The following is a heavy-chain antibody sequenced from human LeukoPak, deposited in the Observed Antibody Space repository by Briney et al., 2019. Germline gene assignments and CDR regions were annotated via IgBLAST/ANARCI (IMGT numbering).Heavy chain of an antibody. CDR2: IYTSGST. D-gene: IGHD1-1*01. CDR1: DGSISGYY. Sequence: SETLSLTCTVPDGSISGYYWSWIRQPAGKRPEWIGRIYTSGSTTYNPSLKSRVTISVDKSKNQFSLKVSSVTAADTAVYYCARGDNWNDRYWFDYWGQGTLVTVSS. CDR3: ARGDNWNDRYWFDY. V-gene: IGHV4-4*07. J-gene: IGHJ4*02.